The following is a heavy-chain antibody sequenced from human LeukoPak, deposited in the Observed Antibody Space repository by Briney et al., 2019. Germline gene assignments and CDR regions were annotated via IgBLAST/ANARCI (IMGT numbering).Heavy chain of an antibody. Sequence: GGSLRLSCAASGFTFSSYAMHWVRQAPGKGLEWVAVISYDGSNKYYADSVKGRFTISRDNSKNTLYLQMNSLRAEDTAVYYCARDLHLHDYGDYAGYMDVWGKGTTVTVSS. CDR2: ISYDGSNK. D-gene: IGHD4-17*01. CDR1: GFTFSSYA. V-gene: IGHV3-30-3*01. J-gene: IGHJ6*03. CDR3: ARDLHLHDYGDYAGYMDV.